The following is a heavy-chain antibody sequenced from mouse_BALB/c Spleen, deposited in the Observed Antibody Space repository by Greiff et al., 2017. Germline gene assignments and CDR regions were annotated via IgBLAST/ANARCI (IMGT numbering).Heavy chain of an antibody. Sequence: EVQVVESGGGLVQPGGSRKLSCAASGFTFSSFGMHWVRQAPEKGLEWVAYISSGSSTIYYADTVKGRFTISRDNPKNTLFLQMTSLRSEDTAMYYCARWGGRATYYYAMDYWGQGTSVTVSS. V-gene: IGHV5-17*02. CDR3: ARWGGRATYYYAMDY. CDR1: GFTFSSFG. CDR2: ISSGSSTI. D-gene: IGHD3-1*01. J-gene: IGHJ4*01.